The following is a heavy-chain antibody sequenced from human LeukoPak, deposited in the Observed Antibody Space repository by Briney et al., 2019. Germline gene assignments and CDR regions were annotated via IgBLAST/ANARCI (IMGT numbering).Heavy chain of an antibody. J-gene: IGHJ5*02. V-gene: IGHV1-2*02. CDR1: GYTFTGYH. D-gene: IGHD2-15*01. Sequence: ASVKVSCKASGYTFTGYHIHWVRQAPGQGLEWMGWINPNSGVTNYAQKVQGRVTMTRDTSISTAYIEVNSLRSDDTAVYYCARGYCSGGSCSGAWFDPWGQGTLVTVSS. CDR2: INPNSGVT. CDR3: ARGYCSGGSCSGAWFDP.